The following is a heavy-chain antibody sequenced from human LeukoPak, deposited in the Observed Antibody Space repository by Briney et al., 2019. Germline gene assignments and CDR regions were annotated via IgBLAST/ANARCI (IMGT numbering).Heavy chain of an antibody. Sequence: SETLSLTCTVSGGSITRGNYYWSWIRQPAGRGLEWIGRISARVSTVYNPSLKSRVTMSVDTSKNQFSLKLSSVTAADTAVYYCARWGKYSGYVFDSWGQGTLVTVSS. CDR1: GGSITRGNYY. CDR2: ISARVST. V-gene: IGHV4-61*02. J-gene: IGHJ5*01. D-gene: IGHD5-12*01. CDR3: ARWGKYSGYVFDS.